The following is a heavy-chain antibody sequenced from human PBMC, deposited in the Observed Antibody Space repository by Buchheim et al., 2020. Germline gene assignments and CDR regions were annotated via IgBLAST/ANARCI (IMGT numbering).Heavy chain of an antibody. CDR1: GFTFSSYG. J-gene: IGHJ5*02. V-gene: IGHV3-30*03. CDR2: ISYDGSNK. Sequence: QVQLVESGGGVVQPGRSLRLSCAASGFTFSSYGMHWVRQAPGKGLEWVAVISYDGSNKYYADSVKGRFTISRDNSKNTLYLQMNSLRAEDTAVYYCARGTPRISIAAAGYNWFDPWGQGTL. CDR3: ARGTPRISIAAAGYNWFDP. D-gene: IGHD6-13*01.